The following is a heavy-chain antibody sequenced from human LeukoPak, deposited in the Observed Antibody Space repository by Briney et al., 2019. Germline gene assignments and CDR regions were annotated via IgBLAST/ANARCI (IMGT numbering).Heavy chain of an antibody. Sequence: GGSLRLSCVASGLPIADFAMHWVRQAPGKGLEWVSLISGDGVSTSYADSVKGRFSISRDNSKTLYLEMNSLRTEDAAMYYCAKESGKFDYWGQGTLVAVSS. CDR1: GLPIADFA. CDR2: ISGDGVST. V-gene: IGHV3-43*02. J-gene: IGHJ4*02. CDR3: AKESGKFDY.